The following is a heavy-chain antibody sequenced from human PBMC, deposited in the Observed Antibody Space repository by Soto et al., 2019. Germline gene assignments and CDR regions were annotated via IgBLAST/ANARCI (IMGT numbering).Heavy chain of an antibody. V-gene: IGHV3-48*03. Sequence: LSLTCAASGFTFSSYEMNWVRQAPGKGLEWVSYISSSGSTIYYADSVKGRFTISRDNAKNSLYLQMNSLRAEDTAVYYCARAPRSSLEIYFQHWGQGTLVTVSS. CDR1: GFTFSSYE. J-gene: IGHJ1*01. CDR3: ARAPRSSLEIYFQH. CDR2: ISSSGSTI. D-gene: IGHD6-13*01.